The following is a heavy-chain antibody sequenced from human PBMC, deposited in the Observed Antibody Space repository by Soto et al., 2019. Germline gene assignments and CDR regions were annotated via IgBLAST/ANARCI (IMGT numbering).Heavy chain of an antibody. Sequence: SETLSLTCTVSGGSMNYYYWSWIRQPPGKGLEWIGYIYHSGTAEYNPSLKSRVTLSVDTSKSQFSLMMSSVTTADTAVYYCARDRAIISAPTKEYVFEIWGQGTTGTFSS. V-gene: IGHV4-59*01. CDR3: ARDRAIISAPTKEYVFEI. D-gene: IGHD5-12*01. J-gene: IGHJ6*02. CDR1: GGSMNYYY. CDR2: IYHSGTA.